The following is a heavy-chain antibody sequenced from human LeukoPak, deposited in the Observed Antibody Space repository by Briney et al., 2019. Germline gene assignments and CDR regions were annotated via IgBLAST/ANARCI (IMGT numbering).Heavy chain of an antibody. CDR2: INTNTGNP. CDR1: GGTFTSYA. CDR3: AREGITDFDN. V-gene: IGHV7-4-1*02. Sequence: ASVKVSCKASGGTFTSYAMNWVRQASGQGLEWMGWINTNTGNPTYAQGFTGRFVFSLDTSVSTAYLQISSLKADDTAVYYCAREGITDFDNWGQGTLVTVSS. D-gene: IGHD1-14*01. J-gene: IGHJ4*02.